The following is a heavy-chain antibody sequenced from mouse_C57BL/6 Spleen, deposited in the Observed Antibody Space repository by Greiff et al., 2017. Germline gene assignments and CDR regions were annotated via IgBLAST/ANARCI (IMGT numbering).Heavy chain of an antibody. CDR1: GFTFTDYY. V-gene: IGHV7-3*01. CDR2: IRNKANGYTT. D-gene: IGHD1-1*01. CDR3: ARYSTHYYGSSNGYFDV. J-gene: IGHJ1*03. Sequence: EVQLVESGGGLVQPGGSLSLSCAASGFTFTDYYMSWVRQPPGKALEWLGFIRNKANGYTTEYSASVKGRFTISRDNSQSLLYLQMNALRAEDSATHYCARYSTHYYGSSNGYFDVWGTGTTVTVSS.